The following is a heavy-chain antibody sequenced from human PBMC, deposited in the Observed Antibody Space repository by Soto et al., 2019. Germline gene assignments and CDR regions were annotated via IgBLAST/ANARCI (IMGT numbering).Heavy chain of an antibody. CDR2: ISSDGSSR. J-gene: IGHJ4*02. V-gene: IGHV3-30*04. D-gene: IGHD2-21*01. CDR3: ASRRGDGYFEY. CDR1: GFTFSTYP. Sequence: QVQLVESGGGVVQPGRSLRLSCAASGFTFSTYPMYWVRQAPGKGLEWLAFISSDGSSRYYADSVKGRFTISRDNSKNTLYLQMSSLRVEDTAVYYCASRRGDGYFEYWGQGTLVTVSS.